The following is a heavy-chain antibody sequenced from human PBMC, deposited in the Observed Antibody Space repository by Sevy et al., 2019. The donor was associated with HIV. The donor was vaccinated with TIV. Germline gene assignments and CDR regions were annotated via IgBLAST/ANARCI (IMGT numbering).Heavy chain of an antibody. CDR2: ISGGGVNT. J-gene: IGHJ4*02. Sequence: GGSLRLSCAGSGFTFNNYAMSWVRQAPGKGLEWVSSISGGGVNTYYADSVKGRFTISRDNSKNTLFLQMDSLRAEDTAVYYCARDPRMYGDYLLAYFDSWGQGTLVTVSS. D-gene: IGHD2-8*01. V-gene: IGHV3-23*01. CDR3: ARDPRMYGDYLLAYFDS. CDR1: GFTFNNYA.